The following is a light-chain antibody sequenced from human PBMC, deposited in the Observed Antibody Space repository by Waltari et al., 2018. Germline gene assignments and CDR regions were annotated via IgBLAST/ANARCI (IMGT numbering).Light chain of an antibody. CDR3: QQYNYWPPWT. Sequence: LMTQSPPTLSVSPGDRATLPCRASPSVGSNVAWYQQRPGQAPRLLISRTSARATDIPARFSGSGSGTDFTLTISSVESEDVAVYYCQQYNYWPPWTFGQGTKVEI. CDR2: RTS. J-gene: IGKJ1*01. V-gene: IGKV3-15*01. CDR1: PSVGSN.